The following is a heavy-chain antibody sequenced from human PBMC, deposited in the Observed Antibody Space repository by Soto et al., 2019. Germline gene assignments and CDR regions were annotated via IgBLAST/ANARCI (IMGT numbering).Heavy chain of an antibody. CDR2: ISRSSTHI. CDR3: ARDVRLFDF. J-gene: IGHJ4*02. Sequence: GGSLRLSSAASGFTLSDYSRNWVRQAPGKGLEWIASISRSSTHINYSDSVKGRFTISRANGNNSLSLLMSSLGAEDTAVYYCARDVRLFDFWGPGTLVTVSS. V-gene: IGHV3-21*01. CDR1: GFTLSDYS.